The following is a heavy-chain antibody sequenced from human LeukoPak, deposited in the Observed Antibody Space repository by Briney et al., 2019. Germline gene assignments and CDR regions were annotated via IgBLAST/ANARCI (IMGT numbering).Heavy chain of an antibody. J-gene: IGHJ3*02. CDR2: TRNKANSYTT. Sequence: GGSLRLSCAASGFTFSSYSMNWVRQAPGKGLEWVGRTRNKANSYTTEYAASVKGRFTISRDDSKNSLYLQMNSLKTEDTAVYYCARERRFHDSSGYYSADAFDIWGQGTMVTVSS. D-gene: IGHD3-22*01. CDR3: ARERRFHDSSGYYSADAFDI. V-gene: IGHV3-72*01. CDR1: GFTFSSYS.